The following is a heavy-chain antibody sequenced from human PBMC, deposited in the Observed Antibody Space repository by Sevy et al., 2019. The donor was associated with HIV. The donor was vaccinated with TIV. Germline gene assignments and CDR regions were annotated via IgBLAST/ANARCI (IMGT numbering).Heavy chain of an antibody. CDR1: GFTFDEYG. V-gene: IGHV3-9*01. Sequence: GGSLRLSCAASGFTFDEYGMHWVRQAPGKGLEWVSGINWNSGNIGYADSVKGRFTISRDNAKNSLYLQMNSLRAEDTVLYYCAKVISIEGGIAAFGTGIFDFWGQGTLVTVSS. J-gene: IGHJ4*02. CDR2: INWNSGNI. CDR3: AKVISIEGGIAAFGTGIFDF. D-gene: IGHD6-13*01.